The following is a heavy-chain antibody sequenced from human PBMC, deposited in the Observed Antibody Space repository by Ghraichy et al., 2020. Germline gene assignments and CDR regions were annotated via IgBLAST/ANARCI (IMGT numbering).Heavy chain of an antibody. Sequence: SETLSLTCAVYGGSFSGYYWSWIRQPPGKGLEWIGEINHSGSTNYNPSLKSRVTISVDTSKNQFSLKLSSVTAADTAVYYCARLTIFGVVIISHYYGMDVWGQGTTVTVSS. D-gene: IGHD3-3*01. CDR1: GGSFSGYY. V-gene: IGHV4-34*01. CDR2: INHSGST. CDR3: ARLTIFGVVIISHYYGMDV. J-gene: IGHJ6*02.